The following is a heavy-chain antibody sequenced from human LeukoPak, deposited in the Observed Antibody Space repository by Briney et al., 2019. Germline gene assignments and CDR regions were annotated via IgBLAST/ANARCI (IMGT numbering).Heavy chain of an antibody. D-gene: IGHD2-15*01. Sequence: SETLSLTCTVSGGSISSSYYWSWIRQPPGKGLEWIGYIYYSGSTNYNPSLKSRVTISVDTSKNQFSLNLNSVTAADTAVYYCARGGVCSGGSCYSDRGWFDPWGQGTLVTVSS. V-gene: IGHV4-59*01. J-gene: IGHJ5*02. CDR1: GGSISSSYY. CDR2: IYYSGST. CDR3: ARGGVCSGGSCYSDRGWFDP.